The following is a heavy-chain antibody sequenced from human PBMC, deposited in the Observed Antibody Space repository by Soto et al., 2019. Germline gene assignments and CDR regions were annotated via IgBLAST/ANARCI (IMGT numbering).Heavy chain of an antibody. D-gene: IGHD1-26*01. CDR1: GFNFSSYG. Sequence: QVQLVESGGGVVQPGRSLRLSCAASGFNFSSYGMNCVRQAPGTGLELVALMSYDGSKKYYTDSVKGRFTISRDTSKNTLYLQMNSLRAEDTAVYYCRVGVADWGQGTLVTVSS. V-gene: IGHV3-30*03. J-gene: IGHJ4*02. CDR2: MSYDGSKK. CDR3: RVGVAD.